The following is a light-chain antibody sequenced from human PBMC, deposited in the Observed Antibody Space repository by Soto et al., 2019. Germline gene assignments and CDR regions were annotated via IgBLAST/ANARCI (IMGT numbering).Light chain of an antibody. CDR2: GAY. V-gene: IGKV3-15*01. Sequence: EIVMTQSPATLSVSPGEGATLSCRASQCVSSDLAWYQQKPGQAPRLLIYGAYIRATGIPARISGSGSGTEFTLTISSLQSEDFAVYYCQQYNNWPYTFGQGTKLEIK. J-gene: IGKJ2*01. CDR1: QCVSSD. CDR3: QQYNNWPYT.